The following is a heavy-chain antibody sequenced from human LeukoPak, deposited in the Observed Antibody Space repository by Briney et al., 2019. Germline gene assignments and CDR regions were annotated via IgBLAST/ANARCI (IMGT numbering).Heavy chain of an antibody. Sequence: SSETLSLTCAVYGGSFSGYYWSWIRQPPGKGLEWIGEINHSGSTNCNPSLKSRVTISVDTSKNQFSLKLSSVTAADTAVYYCARGRTNYYYYYGMDVWGQGTTVTVSS. CDR1: GGSFSGYY. D-gene: IGHD1-14*01. J-gene: IGHJ6*02. CDR3: ARGRTNYYYYYGMDV. V-gene: IGHV4-34*01. CDR2: INHSGST.